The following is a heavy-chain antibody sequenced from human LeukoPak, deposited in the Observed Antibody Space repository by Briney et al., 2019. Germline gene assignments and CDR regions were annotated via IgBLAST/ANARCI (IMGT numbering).Heavy chain of an antibody. J-gene: IGHJ4*02. CDR3: AGGALDY. Sequence: GGSLRLSCVASGFTFSDYWMTWVRQAPGQGLEWVAKINSDGSAQHYVDSVKGRFTISRDNAKNSVYLQMDSLRAEDTAVYYCAGGALDYWGQGTLVTVSS. CDR1: GFTFSDYW. V-gene: IGHV3-7*04. CDR2: INSDGSAQ.